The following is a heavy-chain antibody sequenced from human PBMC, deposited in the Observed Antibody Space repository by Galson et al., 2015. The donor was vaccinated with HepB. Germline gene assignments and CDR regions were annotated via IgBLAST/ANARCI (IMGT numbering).Heavy chain of an antibody. CDR1: GFTFSSYA. D-gene: IGHD3-10*01. J-gene: IGHJ4*02. CDR2: ISGSGGST. CDR3: AKVANYYGSGSYYNVLWGYFDY. Sequence: SLRLSCAASGFTFSSYAMSWVRQAPGKGLEWVSAISGSGGSTYYADSVKGRFTISRDNSKNTLYLQMNSLRAEDTAVYYCAKVANYYGSGSYYNVLWGYFDYWGQGTLVTVSS. V-gene: IGHV3-23*01.